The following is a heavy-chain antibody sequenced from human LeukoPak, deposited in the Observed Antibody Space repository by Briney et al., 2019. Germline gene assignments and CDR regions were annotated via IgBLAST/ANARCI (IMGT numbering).Heavy chain of an antibody. V-gene: IGHV1-3*04. Sequence: GASVKVSCKASGYMFPSYPIYWVRQAPGQRLEWMGWINTGNGNTKYSQRFEGRVTVTTDTSAAAAYVELSSLRSEDTAVYYCARDRAMADYWGQGTLVTVSS. CDR1: GYMFPSYP. J-gene: IGHJ4*02. CDR2: INTGNGNT. CDR3: ARDRAMADY. D-gene: IGHD5-18*01.